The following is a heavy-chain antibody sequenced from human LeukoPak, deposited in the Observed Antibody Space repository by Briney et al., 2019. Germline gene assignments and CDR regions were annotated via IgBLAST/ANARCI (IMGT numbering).Heavy chain of an antibody. D-gene: IGHD3-22*01. CDR2: INWNGGRT. V-gene: IGHV3-20*04. CDR3: VSVIRGGIYDSSGYWFDY. Sequence: GGPLRLSCAASGFTFDDYGMSWVRQAPGKGLEWASGINWNGGRTGYADSAKGRFTISRDNAKNSLYLQMNSLRTEDTALYYCVSVIRGGIYDSSGYWFDYWGQGTLVTVSS. CDR1: GFTFDDYG. J-gene: IGHJ4*02.